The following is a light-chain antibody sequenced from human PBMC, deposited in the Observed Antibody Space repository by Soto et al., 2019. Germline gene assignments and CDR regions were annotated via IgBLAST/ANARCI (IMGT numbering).Light chain of an antibody. Sequence: QSVLTQPPSMSGAPGQRVTISCTGSSSDIGAGYDVHWYQQFPGTALKLLIYSNINRPSGVPDRFSGSKSGTSASLAITGLQAEDEADYYCQSYDSSLGGSKGVFGGGTKLTVL. CDR3: QSYDSSLGGSKGV. J-gene: IGLJ3*02. CDR2: SNI. V-gene: IGLV1-40*01. CDR1: SSDIGAGYD.